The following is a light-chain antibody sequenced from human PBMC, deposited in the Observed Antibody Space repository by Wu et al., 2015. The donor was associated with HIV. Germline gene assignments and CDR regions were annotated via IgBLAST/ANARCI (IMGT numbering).Light chain of an antibody. J-gene: IGKJ5*01. CDR3: QQYVSSPT. V-gene: IGKV3-11*01. CDR2: DAS. Sequence: EIVLTQSPGTLSLSPGERATLSCRASQSVGSFLAWYQQKPGQAPRLLIYDASNRATGIPARFSGSGSGTDFTLTISRLEPEDSAVYFCQQYVSSPTFGQGTRLEIK. CDR1: QSVGSF.